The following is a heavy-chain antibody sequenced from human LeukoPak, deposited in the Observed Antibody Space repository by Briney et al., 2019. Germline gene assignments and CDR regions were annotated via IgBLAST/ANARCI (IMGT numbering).Heavy chain of an antibody. CDR1: GYTFTGYY. D-gene: IGHD3-22*01. Sequence: GASVKVSCKASGYTFTGYYMHWVRQAPGQGLEWMGWINPSSGGTNYAQKFQGRVTMTRDTSISTAYMELSRLRSDDTAVYYCARDMASGYYYGNTFDIWGQGTMVTVSS. V-gene: IGHV1-2*02. J-gene: IGHJ3*02. CDR3: ARDMASGYYYGNTFDI. CDR2: INPSSGGT.